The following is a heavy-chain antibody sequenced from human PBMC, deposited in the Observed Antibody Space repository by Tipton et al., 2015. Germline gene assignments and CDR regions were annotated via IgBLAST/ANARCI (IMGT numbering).Heavy chain of an antibody. J-gene: IGHJ2*01. V-gene: IGHV6-1*01. CDR2: TYYRSKWYS. CDR1: GDSVSSNSAA. CDR3: ARDAGRYYDSSGLSWYFDL. Sequence: PGLVKPSQTLSLTCAISGDSVSSNSAAWNWIRQSPSRGLEWLGNTYYRSKWYSDYAVSVKSRITINSDTSKNQFSLQLNSVTAADTAVYYCARDAGRYYDSSGLSWYFDLWGRGTLVTVSS. D-gene: IGHD3-22*01.